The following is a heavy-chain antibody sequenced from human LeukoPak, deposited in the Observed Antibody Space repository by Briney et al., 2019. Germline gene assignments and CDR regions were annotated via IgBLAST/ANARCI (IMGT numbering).Heavy chain of an antibody. V-gene: IGHV3-30-3*01. D-gene: IGHD1-26*01. CDR1: GFTFSSYA. J-gene: IGHJ3*02. CDR2: ISYDGSNK. CDR3: ARARVGGSYIAFDI. Sequence: GGSLRLSCAASGFTFSSYAMHWVRQAPGKGLEWVAVISYDGSNKYYADSVKGRFTISRDNSKNTLYLQMNSLRAEDTAVYYCARARVGGSYIAFDIWGQGTMVTVSS.